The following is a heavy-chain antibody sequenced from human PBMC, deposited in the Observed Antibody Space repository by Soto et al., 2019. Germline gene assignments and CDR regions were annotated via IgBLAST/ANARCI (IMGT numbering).Heavy chain of an antibody. Sequence: GASVKVSCKASGYTLISYAISWVRQAPGQGLEWMGWISGYNGNTNYAQKFQGRVIMTTDTSTNTAYMELRSLRSDDTAVYYCVRDQAVWTVNYPFFDHWGQGTLVTVSS. J-gene: IGHJ4*02. CDR3: VRDQAVWTVNYPFFDH. CDR2: ISGYNGNT. V-gene: IGHV1-18*01. CDR1: GYTLISYA. D-gene: IGHD3-9*01.